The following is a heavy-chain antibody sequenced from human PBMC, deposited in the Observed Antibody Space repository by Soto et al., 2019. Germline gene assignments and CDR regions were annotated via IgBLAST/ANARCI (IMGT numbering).Heavy chain of an antibody. Sequence: GGSLRLSCAASGFTFSSYAMSWVRQAPGKGLEWVSAISGSGGSTYYADSVKGRFTISRDNSKNTLYLQMNSLRAEDTAVYYCAKDEGTDYDFWSGRFPLFDYWGQGTLVTVSS. J-gene: IGHJ4*02. V-gene: IGHV3-23*01. CDR1: GFTFSSYA. CDR2: ISGSGGST. D-gene: IGHD3-3*01. CDR3: AKDEGTDYDFWSGRFPLFDY.